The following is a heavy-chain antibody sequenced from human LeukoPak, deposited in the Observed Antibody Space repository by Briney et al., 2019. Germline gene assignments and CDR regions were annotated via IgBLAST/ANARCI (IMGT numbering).Heavy chain of an antibody. CDR2: IYPGDSDT. CDR1: EYSFTSYW. CDR3: ARLRGVRGVITKSLFYYGMDV. D-gene: IGHD3-10*02. J-gene: IGHJ6*02. V-gene: IGHV5-51*01. Sequence: GESLKISCKGSEYSFTSYWIGWVRQMPGKGLEWMGIIYPGDSDTRYSPSFQGQVTISADKSISTAYLQWSSLKASDTAMYYCARLRGVRGVITKSLFYYGMDVWGQGTTVTVSS.